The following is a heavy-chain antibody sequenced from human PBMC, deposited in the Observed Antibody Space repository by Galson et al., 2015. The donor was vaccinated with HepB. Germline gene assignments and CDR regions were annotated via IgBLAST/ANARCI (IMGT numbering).Heavy chain of an antibody. CDR3: ARIMRGALGF. J-gene: IGHJ4*02. V-gene: IGHV1-3*01. D-gene: IGHD2-15*01. CDR1: GYNFFEYA. CDR2: INADSGNR. Sequence: SLKVSCTASGYNFFEYAIHWVRQAPGQGVEWMAWINADSGNRKYSEKFQGRLSITTDTSATTASMELSSLRSEDTAIYYCARIMRGALGFWGQGTLVTVSS.